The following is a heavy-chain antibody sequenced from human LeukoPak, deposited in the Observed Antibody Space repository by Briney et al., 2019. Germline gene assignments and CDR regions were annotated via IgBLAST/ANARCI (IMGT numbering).Heavy chain of an antibody. CDR1: EFTFSSYS. D-gene: IGHD5-12*01. CDR3: ATWGSSGY. V-gene: IGHV3-48*01. J-gene: IGHJ4*02. Sequence: TGGSLRLSCAAFEFTFSSYSMNWVRQAPGKGLEWVSYISSGSSTVYYADSVKGRFTISRDNAKNSLFLQMNSLRAEDTAVYYCATWGSSGYWGQGTLVTVSS. CDR2: ISSGSSTV.